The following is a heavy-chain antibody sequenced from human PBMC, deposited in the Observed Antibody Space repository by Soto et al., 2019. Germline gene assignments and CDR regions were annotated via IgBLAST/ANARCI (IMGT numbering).Heavy chain of an antibody. D-gene: IGHD3-22*01. V-gene: IGHV4-59*01. CDR1: GCSISGYY. Sequence: SETLSLTCTVSGCSISGYYWSWIRQPPGKGLEWIAYIYYGGSTNYNPSLKSRVTISVDTSRNQLFLKLSSATAADTAVYYCARGPRVPDYYDNGDSYYHPFVYWGRGTLVTVSS. J-gene: IGHJ4*02. CDR3: ARGPRVPDYYDNGDSYYHPFVY. CDR2: IYYGGST.